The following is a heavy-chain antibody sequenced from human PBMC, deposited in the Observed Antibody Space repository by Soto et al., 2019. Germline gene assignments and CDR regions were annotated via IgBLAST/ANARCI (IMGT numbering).Heavy chain of an antibody. V-gene: IGHV4-31*03. CDR3: ARDLACGDYYFDY. CDR1: GGSISSGGYY. J-gene: IGHJ4*02. CDR2: IYYSGST. D-gene: IGHD4-17*01. Sequence: QVQLQESGPGLVKPSQTLSLNCTVSGGSISSGGYYWSWIRQHPGKGQEWIGYIYYSGSTYYNPSLKSRVTISVDTSKNQFSLKLSSVTAADTAVYYCARDLACGDYYFDYWGQGTLVTVSS.